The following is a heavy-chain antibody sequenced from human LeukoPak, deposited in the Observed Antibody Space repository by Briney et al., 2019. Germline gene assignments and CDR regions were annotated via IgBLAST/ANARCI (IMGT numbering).Heavy chain of an antibody. V-gene: IGHV1-3*01. CDR3: ARNSRPQLFFDY. Sequence: GASVKVSCKASGYTFTSYAMHWVRQAPGQRLEWMGWINAGNGNTKYSQKFQGRVTITRDTSASTAYMELSSLRSEDTAVYYCARNSRPQLFFDYWGQGTLVTVPS. CDR1: GYTFTSYA. J-gene: IGHJ4*02. D-gene: IGHD1-1*01. CDR2: INAGNGNT.